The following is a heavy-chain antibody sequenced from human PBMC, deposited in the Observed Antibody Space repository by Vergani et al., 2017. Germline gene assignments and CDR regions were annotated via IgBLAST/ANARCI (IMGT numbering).Heavy chain of an antibody. CDR2: IYHSGST. V-gene: IGHV4-30-2*01. D-gene: IGHD3-22*01. Sequence: QLQLQESGSGLVKPSQTLSLTCAVSGGSISSGGYSWSWIRQPPGKGLEWIGYIYHSGSTYYNPSLKSRVTISVDRSKNQFSLKLSSVTAADTAVYYCATASYYYDSSGYYYGPIPRQSESSAPPYYFDYWGQGTLVTVSS. CDR1: GGSISSGGYS. CDR3: ATASYYYDSSGYYYGPIPRQSESSAPPYYFDY. J-gene: IGHJ4*02.